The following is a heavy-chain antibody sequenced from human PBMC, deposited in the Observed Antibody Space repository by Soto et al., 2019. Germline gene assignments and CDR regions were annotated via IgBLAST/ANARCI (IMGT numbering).Heavy chain of an antibody. CDR1: GDTFNFYS. Sequence: QVQLVQSGAEVKRPGSSVNVSCKASGDTFNFYSINWVRQAPGLGLEWMGRVNPIVSMSNYAQRFQGRVTMTADKSTSTAYMELSGLRSEDTAIYYCATSYGSGYRAFDYWGQGALVTVSS. V-gene: IGHV1-69*04. J-gene: IGHJ4*02. CDR3: ATSYGSGYRAFDY. CDR2: VNPIVSMS. D-gene: IGHD3-10*01.